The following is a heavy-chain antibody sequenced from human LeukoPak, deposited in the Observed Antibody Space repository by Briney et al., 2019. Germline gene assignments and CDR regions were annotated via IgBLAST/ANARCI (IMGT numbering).Heavy chain of an antibody. J-gene: IGHJ4*02. Sequence: SETLSLTCTVSGGSISSYYWSWIRQPPGKGLEWIGYIYYSGSTNYNPSLKSRVTISVDTSKNQFSLKLSSVTAADTAVYYCARGYCSSISCLIGDYYFDYWGQGTLVTVSS. CDR1: GGSISSYY. CDR2: IYYSGST. CDR3: ARGYCSSISCLIGDYYFDY. V-gene: IGHV4-59*01. D-gene: IGHD2-2*01.